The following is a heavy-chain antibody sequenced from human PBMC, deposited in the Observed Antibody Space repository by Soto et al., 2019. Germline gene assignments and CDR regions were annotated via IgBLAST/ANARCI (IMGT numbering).Heavy chain of an antibody. CDR1: GFAFGAYY. D-gene: IGHD2-15*01. Sequence: GGSLRLSCAASGFAFGAYYMTWIRQAPGKGLEWVSYISSISNYIDYADSVKGRFTISRDNAKNSLYLQMNSLRAEDAATYYFSRSPVAATFWFYRWGPGSLVTVSS. CDR2: ISSISNYI. CDR3: SRSPVAATFWFYR. V-gene: IGHV3-11*06. J-gene: IGHJ5*02.